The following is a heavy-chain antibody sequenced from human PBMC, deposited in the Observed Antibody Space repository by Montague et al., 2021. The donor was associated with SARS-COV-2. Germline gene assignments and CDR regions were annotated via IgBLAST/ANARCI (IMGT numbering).Heavy chain of an antibody. Sequence: SETLSLTCTVSGDSISGFYWNWIRQPPGKGLEWIGKIYYSGITNYNPSLKSRVPISEDTSKNQFSLKLISVTAADTALYYCARGVVAAPDTSDYWGQGTLVTVSS. J-gene: IGHJ4*02. CDR2: IYYSGIT. CDR3: ARGVVAAPDTSDY. CDR1: GDSISGFY. D-gene: IGHD6-13*01. V-gene: IGHV4-59*13.